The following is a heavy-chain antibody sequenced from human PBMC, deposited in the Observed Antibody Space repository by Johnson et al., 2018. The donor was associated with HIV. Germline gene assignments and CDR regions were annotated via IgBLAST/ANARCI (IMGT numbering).Heavy chain of an antibody. V-gene: IGHV3-48*03. CDR1: GFSFNDYA. Sequence: EVQLVESGGGVVQPGRSLRLSCSASGFSFNDYAMHWVRQAPGKGLEWVSYISSSGSTIYYADSVKGRFTISRDNAKNSLYLQMNSLRAEDTAVYYCARDPPVTTTHNAFDIWGQGTMVTVSS. CDR3: ARDPPVTTTHNAFDI. D-gene: IGHD4-17*01. CDR2: ISSSGSTI. J-gene: IGHJ3*02.